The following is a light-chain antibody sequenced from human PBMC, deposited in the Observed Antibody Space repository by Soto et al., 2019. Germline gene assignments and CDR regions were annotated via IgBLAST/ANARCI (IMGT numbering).Light chain of an antibody. CDR3: QQYNNWPYT. V-gene: IGKV3-15*01. Sequence: EIVMTQSPATLSVSPGERAALSCRATQSVSSNFAWYHQKPGQAPRLLIYGASTRATGIPSRFSGSGSGTDFTLTISSLQSEDFSVYYCQQYNNWPYTFGQGTKLEIK. J-gene: IGKJ2*01. CDR1: QSVSSN. CDR2: GAS.